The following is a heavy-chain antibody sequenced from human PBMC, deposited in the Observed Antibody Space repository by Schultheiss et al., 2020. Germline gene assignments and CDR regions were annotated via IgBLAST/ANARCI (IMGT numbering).Heavy chain of an antibody. CDR1: GGSISSYY. Sequence: SETLSLTCTVSGGSISSYYWSWIRQPAGKGLEWIGYIYYSGSTNYNPSLKSRVTISVDTSKNQFSLKLSSVTAADTAVYYCARAFDSSAFPFDYWGQGTLVTVSS. J-gene: IGHJ4*02. CDR3: ARAFDSSAFPFDY. V-gene: IGHV4-59*01. D-gene: IGHD3-22*01. CDR2: IYYSGST.